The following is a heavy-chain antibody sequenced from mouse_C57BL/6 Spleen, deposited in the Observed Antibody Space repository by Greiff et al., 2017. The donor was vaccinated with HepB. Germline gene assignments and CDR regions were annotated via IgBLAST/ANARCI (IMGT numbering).Heavy chain of an antibody. Sequence: VQLQQPGAELVRPGSSVKLSCKASGYTFTSYWMDWVKQRPGQGLEWIGNIYPSDSETHYNQKFKDKSTLTVDTSSSTAYMQLSSLTSEDSAVYYCARWGGNYLYYYAMDYWGQGTSGTVSS. CDR3: ARWGGNYLYYYAMDY. D-gene: IGHD2-1*01. J-gene: IGHJ4*01. V-gene: IGHV1-61*01. CDR1: GYTFTSYW. CDR2: IYPSDSET.